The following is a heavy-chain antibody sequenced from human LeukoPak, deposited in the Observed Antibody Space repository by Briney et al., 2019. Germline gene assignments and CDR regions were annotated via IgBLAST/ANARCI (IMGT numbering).Heavy chain of an antibody. V-gene: IGHV1-46*01. CDR1: GYTFTSYY. Sequence: ASVKVSCKASGYTFTSYYMHWVRQAPGQGLEWMGIINPSGGSTSYAQKFQGRVTMTRDTSTSTVYMELSSLRSEDTAVYYCARGWGSGWPYYYYYYGMDVWGQGTTVTVSS. CDR2: INPSGGST. J-gene: IGHJ6*02. D-gene: IGHD6-19*01. CDR3: ARGWGSGWPYYYYYYGMDV.